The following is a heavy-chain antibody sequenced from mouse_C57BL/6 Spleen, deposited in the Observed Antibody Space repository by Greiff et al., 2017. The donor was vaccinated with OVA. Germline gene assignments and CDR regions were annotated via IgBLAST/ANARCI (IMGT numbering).Heavy chain of an antibody. CDR2: FYPGSGSI. D-gene: IGHD2-4*01. CDR3: ARHEGEGSSMITAWFAD. CDR1: GYTFTEYT. J-gene: IGHJ3*01. Sequence: QVQLQQSGAELVKPGASVKLSCKASGYTFTEYTIHWVKQRSGQGLEWIGWFYPGSGSIKYNEKFKDKATLTADKSSSTVYMELSRLTSEDSAVYFCARHEGEGSSMITAWFADWGQGTLVTVSA. V-gene: IGHV1-62-2*01.